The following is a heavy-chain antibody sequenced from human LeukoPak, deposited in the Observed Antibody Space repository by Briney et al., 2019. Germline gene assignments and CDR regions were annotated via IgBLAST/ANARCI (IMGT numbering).Heavy chain of an antibody. D-gene: IGHD2-2*01. CDR2: IIPIFGTA. Sequence: SVKVSCKASGGTFSSYAISWVRQAPGQGLEWMGGIIPIFGTANYAQKFQGRVTITADESTSTAYMELSSLRSEDTAVYYCARAYAGYCSSTSCSHPTYYYYMDVWGKGTTVTVSS. CDR3: ARAYAGYCSSTSCSHPTYYYYMDV. J-gene: IGHJ6*03. V-gene: IGHV1-69*01. CDR1: GGTFSSYA.